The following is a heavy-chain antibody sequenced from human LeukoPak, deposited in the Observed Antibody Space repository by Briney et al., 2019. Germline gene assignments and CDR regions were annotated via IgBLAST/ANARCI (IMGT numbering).Heavy chain of an antibody. CDR1: GGSFSGYY. D-gene: IGHD6-6*01. V-gene: IGHV4-34*01. J-gene: IGHJ4*02. CDR3: ARIAARTAY. CDR2: INHSGST. Sequence: NPSETLSLTCAVYGGSFSGYYWSWIRQPPGKGLEWIGEINHSGSTNYNPSLKSRVTISVDTSKNQFSLKLSSVTAADTAVYYCARIAARTAYWGQGTLVTVSS.